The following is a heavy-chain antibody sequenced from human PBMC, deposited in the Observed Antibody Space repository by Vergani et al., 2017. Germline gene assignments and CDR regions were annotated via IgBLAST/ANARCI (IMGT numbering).Heavy chain of an antibody. CDR2: LNPTTGHT. Sequence: VQLVQSGAEVRKPGASVTVSCTASGYIFKNYYIHWLRQAPGQAFEWMGILNPTTGHTTAAQKFMGRVDMTRDPSTDTSTRTVQMTLSSLRSEDTAVYYCAKSIGYCAGATCRAYYFDHWGQGTRVTVSS. V-gene: IGHV1-46*02. D-gene: IGHD2-21*01. J-gene: IGHJ5*02. CDR3: AKSIGYCAGATCRAYYFDH. CDR1: GYIFKNYY.